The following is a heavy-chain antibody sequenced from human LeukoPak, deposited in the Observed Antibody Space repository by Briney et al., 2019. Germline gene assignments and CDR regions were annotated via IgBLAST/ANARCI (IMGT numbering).Heavy chain of an antibody. CDR3: AKNGAISSYHYMDV. CDR2: ISGIGDII. Sequence: GGSLILSCEASGFSFSNYAMSWVRQAPGKGLEWVSTISGIGDIIHYADSVKGRFTVSRDNSKNTLYVQMNSLRAEDTAVYYCAKNGAISSYHYMDVWGKGTTLTVSS. D-gene: IGHD2-8*01. V-gene: IGHV3-23*01. J-gene: IGHJ6*03. CDR1: GFSFSNYA.